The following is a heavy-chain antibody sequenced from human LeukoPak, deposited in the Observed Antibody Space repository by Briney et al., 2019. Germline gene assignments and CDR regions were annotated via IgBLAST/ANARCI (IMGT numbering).Heavy chain of an antibody. CDR3: AREEYYYDSSGYYYVFDY. CDR1: GYTFTSYY. CDR2: INPSGGST. Sequence: ASVKVSCKASGYTFTSYYMHWVRQAPGQGLEWMGIINPSGGSTSYAQKFQGRVTMTRDTSTSTAYMELSSLRSEDTAVYYCAREEYYYDSSGYYYVFDYWGQGTLVTVSS. V-gene: IGHV1-46*01. J-gene: IGHJ4*02. D-gene: IGHD3-22*01.